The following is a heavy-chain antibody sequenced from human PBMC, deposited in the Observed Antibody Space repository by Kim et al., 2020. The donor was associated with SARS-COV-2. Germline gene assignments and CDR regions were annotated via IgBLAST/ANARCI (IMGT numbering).Heavy chain of an antibody. V-gene: IGHV1-69*13. Sequence: SVKVSCKASGGTFSSYAISWVRQAPGQGLEWMGGIIPIFGTANYAQKFQGRVTITADESTSTAYMELSSLRSEDTAVYYCARAPRGQLELVYYGMDVWGQGTTVTVSS. CDR3: ARAPRGQLELVYYGMDV. CDR1: GGTFSSYA. J-gene: IGHJ6*02. CDR2: IIPIFGTA. D-gene: IGHD1-1*01.